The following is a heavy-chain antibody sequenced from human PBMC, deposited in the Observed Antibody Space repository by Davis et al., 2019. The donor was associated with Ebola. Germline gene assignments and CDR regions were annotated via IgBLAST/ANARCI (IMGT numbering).Heavy chain of an antibody. CDR2: ISYDGSNK. J-gene: IGHJ6*02. CDR1: GFTFSSYA. D-gene: IGHD3-3*01. V-gene: IGHV3-30-3*01. CDR3: ARDIKRFLEWLSWGDYYYGMDV. Sequence: PGGSLRLSCAASGFTFSSYAMHWVRQAPGKGLEWVAVISYDGSNKYYADSVKGRFTISRDNSKNTLYLQMNSLRAEDTAVYYCARDIKRFLEWLSWGDYYYGMDVWGQGTTVTVSS.